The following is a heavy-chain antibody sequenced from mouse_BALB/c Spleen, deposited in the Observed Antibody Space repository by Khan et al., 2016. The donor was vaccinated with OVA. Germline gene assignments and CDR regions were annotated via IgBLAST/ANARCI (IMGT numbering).Heavy chain of an antibody. CDR3: ARELRLGGFAY. CDR1: GFSLTAYG. CDR2: IWGDGST. J-gene: IGHJ3*01. V-gene: IGHV2-6-7*01. Sequence: QVQLKQSGPGLVAPSQSLSITCTVSGFSLTAYGINWVRQPPGKGLEWLGMIWGDGSTDYNSVLKSRLSITKDNSTSQVFLKMNSLQTDDSARYXCARELRLGGFAYWGQGTLVTVSA. D-gene: IGHD1-2*01.